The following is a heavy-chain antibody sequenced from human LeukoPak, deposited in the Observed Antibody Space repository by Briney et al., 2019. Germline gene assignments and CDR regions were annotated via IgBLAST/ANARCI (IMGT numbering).Heavy chain of an antibody. CDR1: GFTFSSYS. D-gene: IGHD3-10*01. V-gene: IGHV3-48*02. CDR3: ARVGPLWFGELFTPLPYYYYGMDV. CDR2: ISSSSSTI. Sequence: GGSLRLSCAASGFTFSSYSMNWVRQAPGKGLEWVSYISSSSSTIYYADSVKGRFTISRDNAKNSLYLQMNSLRDEDTAVYYCARVGPLWFGELFTPLPYYYYGMDVWGQGTTVTVSS. J-gene: IGHJ6*02.